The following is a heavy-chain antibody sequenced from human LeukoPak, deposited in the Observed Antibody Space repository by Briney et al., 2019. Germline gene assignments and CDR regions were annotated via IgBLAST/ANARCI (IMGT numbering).Heavy chain of an antibody. V-gene: IGHV3-23*01. Sequence: GGSLRLSCAASGFTFSDYAMSWVRQAPGKGLEWVSGISNRGDGTYYAASVKGRFTISRDNSKNTVFLQMNSLRVEDTAVYYCARLWSGQHFWGQGTLVTVSS. J-gene: IGHJ4*02. D-gene: IGHD3-3*01. CDR1: GFTFSDYA. CDR3: ARLWSGQHF. CDR2: ISNRGDGT.